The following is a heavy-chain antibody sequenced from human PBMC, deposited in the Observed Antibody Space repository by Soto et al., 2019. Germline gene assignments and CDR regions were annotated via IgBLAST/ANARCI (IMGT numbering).Heavy chain of an antibody. D-gene: IGHD2-2*01. CDR2: INHSGST. V-gene: IGHV4-34*01. CDR1: GGSFIGYS. CDR3: ARGTRYCSSTSCPGNWFDP. Sequence: LSRTCAVYGGSFIGYSWSWIRQPPWKGLEWIGEINHSGSTNYNPSLKSRVTISVDTSKNQFSLKLSSVTAADTAVYYCARGTRYCSSTSCPGNWFDPWGQGTLVTVSS. J-gene: IGHJ5*02.